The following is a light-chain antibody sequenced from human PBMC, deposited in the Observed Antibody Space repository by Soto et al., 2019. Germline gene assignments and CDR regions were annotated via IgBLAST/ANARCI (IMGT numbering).Light chain of an antibody. CDR2: DAS. V-gene: IGKV3-11*01. CDR3: KQRYKWPLS. CDR1: QGVGRY. J-gene: IGKJ4*01. Sequence: EIMLTQSPATLSLSPGERATLSCRASQGVGRYLAWYQQIPGQPPRLLMSDASNRATGISTRFSGSGSGTYFTLTISSLEPEDFAVYYGKQRYKWPLSFGGVTNVEIK.